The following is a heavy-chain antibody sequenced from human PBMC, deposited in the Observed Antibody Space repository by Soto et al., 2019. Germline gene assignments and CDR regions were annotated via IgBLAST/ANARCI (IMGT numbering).Heavy chain of an antibody. V-gene: IGHV1-46*03. J-gene: IGHJ3*02. CDR2: INPSGGST. Sequence: GASVKVSCKASGYTFTSYYMHWVRQAPGQGLEWMGIINPSGGSTSYAQKFQGRVTMTRDTSTSTVYMELSCLRSEDTAVYYCARSSILYYDFWSGYSDDAFDIWGQGTMVTVSS. D-gene: IGHD3-3*01. CDR3: ARSSILYYDFWSGYSDDAFDI. CDR1: GYTFTSYY.